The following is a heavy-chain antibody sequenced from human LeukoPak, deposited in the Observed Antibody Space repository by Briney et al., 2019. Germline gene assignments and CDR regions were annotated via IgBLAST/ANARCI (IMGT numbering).Heavy chain of an antibody. CDR1: GFTFSSYA. J-gene: IGHJ4*02. Sequence: GGSLRLSCAASGFTFSSYAMSWVRQAPGKGLEWVSAISGSGGSTYYADSVKGRFIISRDNSKNTLYLQMNSLRAEDTAVYYCAHLYDSSGYYYYWGQGTLVTVSS. CDR2: ISGSGGST. CDR3: AHLYDSSGYYYY. V-gene: IGHV3-23*01. D-gene: IGHD3-22*01.